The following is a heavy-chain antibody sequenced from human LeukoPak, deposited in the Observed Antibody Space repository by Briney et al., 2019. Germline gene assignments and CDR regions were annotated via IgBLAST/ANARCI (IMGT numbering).Heavy chain of an antibody. CDR2: IYFGTSGI. D-gene: IGHD3-9*01. J-gene: IGHJ4*02. CDR3: ATAKHVDSTWAY. Sequence: GESLKISCEAPGYSIHNNWIGWERQMPGKGLEWMAFIYFGTSGIRFRPSFEGQVTLSADKSTSAAYLQWSSLQASDTAMYDCATAKHVDSTWAYWGQGTLVTVSS. V-gene: IGHV5-51*01. CDR1: GYSIHNNW.